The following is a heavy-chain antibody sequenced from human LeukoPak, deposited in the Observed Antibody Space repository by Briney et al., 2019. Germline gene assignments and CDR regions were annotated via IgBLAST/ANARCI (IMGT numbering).Heavy chain of an antibody. D-gene: IGHD2-2*01. CDR2: ISGSGGST. Sequence: GGSLRLSCAASGFTFSSYAMSWVRQAPGKGLEWVSAISGSGGSTYYADSVKGRFTISRDNSKNTLYLQMNSLRAEDTAVYYCAKAGMIVVVPAARTSYLRYWGQGTLVTVSS. CDR1: GFTFSSYA. V-gene: IGHV3-23*01. CDR3: AKAGMIVVVPAARTSYLRY. J-gene: IGHJ4*02.